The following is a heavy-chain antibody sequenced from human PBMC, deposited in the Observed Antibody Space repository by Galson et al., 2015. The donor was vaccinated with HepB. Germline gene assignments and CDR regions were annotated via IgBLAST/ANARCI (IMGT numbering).Heavy chain of an antibody. D-gene: IGHD2-2*01. CDR3: ARAMDCSSTSCYHYYFDY. CDR1: GGTFSSYA. J-gene: IGHJ4*02. CDR2: IIPIFGTA. Sequence: SVKVSCKASGGTFSSYAISWVRQAPGQGLEWMGGIIPIFGTASYAQKFQGRVTITADESTSTAYMELSSLRSEDTAVYYCARAMDCSSTSCYHYYFDYWGQGTLVTVSS. V-gene: IGHV1-69*13.